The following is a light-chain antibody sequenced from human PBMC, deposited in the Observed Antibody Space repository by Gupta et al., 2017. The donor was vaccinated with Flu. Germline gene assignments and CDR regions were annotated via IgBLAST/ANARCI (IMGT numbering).Light chain of an antibody. CDR3: NSRDSSDNNQAV. CDR1: LLRSSY. CDR2: AKN. V-gene: IGLV3-19*01. Sequence: SSELTQDPAVSVALGQTVRITCQGDLLRSSYESWYQQKPGQAPELVLYAKNNRPSGIPDRFSGSSSGNTAALTITGAQAEEEAAYYCNSRDSSDNNQAVFGGGTKLTVL. J-gene: IGLJ2*01.